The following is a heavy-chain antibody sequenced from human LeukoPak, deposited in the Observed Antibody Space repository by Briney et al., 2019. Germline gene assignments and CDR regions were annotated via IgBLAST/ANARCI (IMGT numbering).Heavy chain of an antibody. CDR3: ARREATPTPFDY. Sequence: SETLSLTCTVSGGSISSYYWSWIRQPPGKGLEWIGYIYYSGSTNYNPSLKSRVTISVDTSKNQFSLKLSSVTAADTAVYYCARREATPTPFDYWGQGTLVTVSS. CDR2: IYYSGST. V-gene: IGHV4-59*08. CDR1: GGSISSYY. J-gene: IGHJ4*02. D-gene: IGHD2-15*01.